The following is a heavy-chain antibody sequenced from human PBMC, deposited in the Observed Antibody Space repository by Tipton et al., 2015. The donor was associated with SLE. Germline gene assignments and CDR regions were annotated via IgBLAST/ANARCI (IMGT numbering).Heavy chain of an antibody. V-gene: IGHV4-61*10. D-gene: IGHD5-18*01. CDR1: GGSISSGSYY. Sequence: GLVKPSETLSLTCTVSGGSISSGSYYWSWIRQPAGKGLEWIGYIYTSGSTNYNPSLKSRVTISVDTSKNQFSLKLSSVTAADTAVYYCARGHTAMVGSLYYYGMDVWGQGTTVTVSS. CDR3: ARGHTAMVGSLYYYGMDV. CDR2: IYTSGST. J-gene: IGHJ6*02.